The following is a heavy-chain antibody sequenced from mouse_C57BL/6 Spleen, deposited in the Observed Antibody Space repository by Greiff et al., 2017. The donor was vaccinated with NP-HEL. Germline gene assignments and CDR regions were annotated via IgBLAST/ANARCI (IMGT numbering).Heavy chain of an antibody. CDR1: GFTFSSYA. V-gene: IGHV5-9-1*02. CDR2: ISSGGDYI. D-gene: IGHD1-1*01. J-gene: IGHJ2*01. CDR3: TRAAPCGSVLYFDY. Sequence: EVQGVESGEGLVKPGGSLKLSCAASGFTFSSYAMSWVRQTPEKRLEWVAYISSGGDYIYYADTVKGRFTISRDNARNTLYLQMSSLKSEDTAMYYCTRAAPCGSVLYFDYWGQGTTLTVSS.